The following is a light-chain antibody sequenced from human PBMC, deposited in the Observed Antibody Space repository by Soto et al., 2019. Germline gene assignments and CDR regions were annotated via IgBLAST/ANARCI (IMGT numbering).Light chain of an antibody. CDR2: DVS. Sequence: QSALTQPASVSGSPGQSITISCTGTGTDVGGYIYVSWYQQHPGKAPKLMIYDVSNRPSGVSYRFSGSKSGNTASLTISGLQAEDEADYYCSSYTGSSTLYVFGTGTKVTVL. CDR1: GTDVGGYIY. J-gene: IGLJ1*01. CDR3: SSYTGSSTLYV. V-gene: IGLV2-14*01.